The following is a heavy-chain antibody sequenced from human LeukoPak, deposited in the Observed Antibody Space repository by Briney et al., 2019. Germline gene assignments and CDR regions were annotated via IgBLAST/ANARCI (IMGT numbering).Heavy chain of an antibody. J-gene: IGHJ6*02. V-gene: IGHV1-18*01. D-gene: IGHD2-15*01. CDR3: ASLVAATPYYYYGMDV. CDR1: GYTFTDYW. Sequence: ASVKVSCKASGYTFTDYWIHWVRQAPGQGLEWMGWISAYNGNTNYAQKLQGRVTMTTDTSTSTAYMELRSLRSDDTAVYYCASLVAATPYYYYGMDVWGQGTTVTVSS. CDR2: ISAYNGNT.